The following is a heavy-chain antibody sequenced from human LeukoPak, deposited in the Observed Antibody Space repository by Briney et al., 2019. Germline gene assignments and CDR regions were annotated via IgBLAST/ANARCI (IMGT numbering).Heavy chain of an antibody. J-gene: IGHJ5*01. D-gene: IGHD6-19*01. Sequence: GGSLRLSCAASGFTFSNYWMHWVRQAPGKGLVWVSRINSDGSSTSCADSVKGRFTISRDNARNTLSLQMNSLRAEDTAVYYCARSSDWYAPHDSWGQGTLVTVSS. CDR3: ARSSDWYAPHDS. CDR2: INSDGSST. V-gene: IGHV3-74*01. CDR1: GFTFSNYW.